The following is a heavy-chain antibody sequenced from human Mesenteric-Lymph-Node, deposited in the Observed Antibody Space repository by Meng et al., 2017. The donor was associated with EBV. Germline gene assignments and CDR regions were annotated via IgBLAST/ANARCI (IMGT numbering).Heavy chain of an antibody. CDR2: MSYSSGTT. D-gene: IGHD5-18*01. CDR3: ATSYGYTSTY. CDR1: GASISSTTYY. Sequence: QLRLQESGPGLLKPPEPLPLTCSVSGASISSTTYYWGWSRQSPGKGLEWIGSMSYSSGTTSYNASLKSRVTISIDSSKNQFSLRLQSVTAADTAVYFCATSYGYTSTYWGPGTLVTVSS. J-gene: IGHJ4*02. V-gene: IGHV4-39*07.